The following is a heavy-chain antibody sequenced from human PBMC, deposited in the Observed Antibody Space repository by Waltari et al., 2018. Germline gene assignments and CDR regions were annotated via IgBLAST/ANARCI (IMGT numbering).Heavy chain of an antibody. J-gene: IGHJ6*02. CDR2: IDNDGRTA. V-gene: IGHV3-74*01. CDR3: ARDLLTPSVSYFGMDL. D-gene: IGHD4-4*01. CDR1: GFTFSSYW. Sequence: EVQVVESGGGFVQPGGYLRLPCEPSGFTFSSYWLHWVRQAPGKGLVWVSRIDNDGRTAKYADSVRGRFTVSRDNARNTLYLQMNSLRAEDTAVYYCARDLLTPSVSYFGMDLWGQGTTVTVSS.